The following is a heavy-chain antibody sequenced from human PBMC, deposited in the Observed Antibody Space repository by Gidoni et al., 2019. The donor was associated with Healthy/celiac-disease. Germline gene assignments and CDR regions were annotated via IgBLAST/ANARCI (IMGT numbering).Heavy chain of an antibody. D-gene: IGHD3-22*01. J-gene: IGHJ3*02. V-gene: IGHV3-11*06. CDR2: ISSSSSYT. CDR3: ARERTYDSSGYYLDAFDI. CDR1: GFTFSDYY. Sequence: QVQLVESGGGLVKPGGSLRLSCAASGFTFSDYYMSWIRQAPGKGLEWVSYISSSSSYTNYADSVKGRFTISRDNAKNSLYLQMNSLRAEDTAVYYCARERTYDSSGYYLDAFDIWGQGTMVTVSS.